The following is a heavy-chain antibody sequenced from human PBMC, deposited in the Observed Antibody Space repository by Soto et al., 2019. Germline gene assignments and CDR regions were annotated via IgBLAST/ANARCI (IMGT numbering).Heavy chain of an antibody. CDR1: GGTFSSYT. J-gene: IGHJ6*02. Sequence: QVQLVQSGAEVKKPGSSVKVSCKASGGTFSSYTISWVRQAPGQGLEWMGRIIPILGIANYAQKFQGRVTITAHKPTSTAYMELSSLRSEDTAVYYCARVPRSYGMDVWGQGTTVTVSS. CDR2: IIPILGIA. V-gene: IGHV1-69*02. CDR3: ARVPRSYGMDV.